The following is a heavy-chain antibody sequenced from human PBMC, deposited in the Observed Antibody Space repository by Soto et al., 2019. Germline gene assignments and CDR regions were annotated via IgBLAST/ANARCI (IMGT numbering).Heavy chain of an antibody. D-gene: IGHD3-10*01. J-gene: IGHJ6*02. V-gene: IGHV3-21*01. CDR2: INSVASYV. Sequence: QLVESGGGLVKPGGSLRVSCAASRFAFSSYSMHWVRQAPMKGLEWVASINSVASYVYYADSVEGRFTISRDNAKNSVYLQMNSLRAEDTAVYYCTRERSSFMRSRIRGPYGGLDVWGQGTRVLVS. CDR3: TRERSSFMRSRIRGPYGGLDV. CDR1: RFAFSSYS.